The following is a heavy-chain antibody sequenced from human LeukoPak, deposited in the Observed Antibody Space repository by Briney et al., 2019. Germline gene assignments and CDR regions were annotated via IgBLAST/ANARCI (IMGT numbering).Heavy chain of an antibody. V-gene: IGHV4-39*01. D-gene: IGHD2-2*01. CDR2: IHYSGTT. CDR3: ARLAYQLLRIFDN. J-gene: IGHJ4*02. CDR1: GGSISSTNYH. Sequence: KPSETLSLTCTVSGGSISSTNYHWGWIRQPPGKGLEWIGSIHYSGTTYYNPSLKSRVTISVDTSKNQFSLKLSSVTAADTAVYFCARLAYQLLRIFDNWGQGTLVTVSS.